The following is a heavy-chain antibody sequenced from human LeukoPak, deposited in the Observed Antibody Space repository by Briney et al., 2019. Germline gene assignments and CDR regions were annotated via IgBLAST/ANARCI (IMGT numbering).Heavy chain of an antibody. J-gene: IGHJ4*02. CDR1: GFTFSSHG. CDR2: IIPSGHTT. CDR3: AKADSSGLDY. D-gene: IGHD3-22*01. V-gene: IGHV3-23*01. Sequence: RGTLRLSCVASGFTFSSHGMNWVRQAPGKGLEWVSGIIPSGHTTYYADSVRGRFTISRDNSRNTVYLQMNSLRAEDTAVYYCAKADSSGLDYWGQGTLVTVSS.